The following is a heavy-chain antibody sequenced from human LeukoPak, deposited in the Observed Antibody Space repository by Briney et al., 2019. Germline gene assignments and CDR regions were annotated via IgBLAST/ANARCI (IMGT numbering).Heavy chain of an antibody. J-gene: IGHJ4*02. Sequence: GGSLRLSCAASGFSVSSHYMSWVRQAPGKGLEWVSVIYSGGSTNYTDSVKGGFTISRHTSENTLYFQMNSLTPEDTAVYFCVRDNYGSGTYYHEYWGQGTLVTVSS. CDR3: VRDNYGSGTYYHEY. D-gene: IGHD3-10*01. CDR2: IYSGGST. CDR1: GFSVSSHY. V-gene: IGHV3-53*04.